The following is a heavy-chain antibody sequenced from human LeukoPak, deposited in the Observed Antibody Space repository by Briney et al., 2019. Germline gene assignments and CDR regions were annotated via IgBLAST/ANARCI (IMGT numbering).Heavy chain of an antibody. CDR2: TRNKANSYTT. CDR3: ARDGGGYSGYEY. J-gene: IGHJ4*02. CDR1: GFTFSDHY. Sequence: GGSLRLSCAASGFTFSDHYMDWVRQAPGKGLEWVGRTRNKANSYTTEYAASVKGRFTISRDDSKNSLYLQMNSLKTEDTAVYYCARDGGGYSGYEYWGQGTLVTVSS. V-gene: IGHV3-72*01. D-gene: IGHD5-12*01.